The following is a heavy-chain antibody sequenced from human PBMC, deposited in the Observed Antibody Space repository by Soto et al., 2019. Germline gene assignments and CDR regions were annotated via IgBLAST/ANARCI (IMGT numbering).Heavy chain of an antibody. D-gene: IGHD3-16*01. CDR1: GGTFSNYA. Sequence: QVQLVQSGAEVKKPGSSVKVSCKASGGTFSNYAITWVRQAPGQGLEWLGRIIPIFGSANYAQKFQGRVTITADESTTTAYMELSSLRSDDTDVYSCSKDGGKDGDFGNWFDPWGQGTLVTVSS. V-gene: IGHV1-69*15. CDR2: IIPIFGSA. J-gene: IGHJ5*02. CDR3: SKDGGKDGDFGNWFDP.